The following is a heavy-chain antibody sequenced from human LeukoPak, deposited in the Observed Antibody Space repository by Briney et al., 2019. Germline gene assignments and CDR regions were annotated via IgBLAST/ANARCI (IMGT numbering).Heavy chain of an antibody. CDR2: IYNGVNT. V-gene: IGHV4-61*01. CDR1: GASVSSASY. J-gene: IGHJ6*02. CDR3: ASSVYYYYGMDV. Sequence: SETLSLTCTVSGASVSSASYWTWIRQPPGKGVEWIAHIYNGVNTNYNPSLKSRVTISVDTSKNQFSLKLSSVTAADTAVYYCASSVYYYYGMDVWGQGTTVTVSS.